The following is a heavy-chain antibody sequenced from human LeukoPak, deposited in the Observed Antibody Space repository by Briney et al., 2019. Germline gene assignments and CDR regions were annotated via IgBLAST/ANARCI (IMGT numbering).Heavy chain of an antibody. J-gene: IGHJ3*02. CDR1: GFTFSSYT. D-gene: IGHD3-16*01. Sequence: GGSLRLSCAASGFTFSSYTMNWVRQAPGKGLEWVANIREDGTEKNYVDSVKGRFTISRDNAKNSLYLQMNSLRAEDTALYYCAKDFHRLGEFDAFDIWGQGTMVTVSS. V-gene: IGHV3-7*03. CDR3: AKDFHRLGEFDAFDI. CDR2: IREDGTEK.